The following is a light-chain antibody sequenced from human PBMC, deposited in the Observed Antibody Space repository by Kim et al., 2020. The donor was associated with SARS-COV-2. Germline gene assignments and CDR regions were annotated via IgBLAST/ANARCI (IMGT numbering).Light chain of an antibody. CDR3: QQENDWPIT. CDR2: GAS. J-gene: IGKJ4*01. V-gene: IGKV3-15*01. Sequence: DIAMTQSPATLSVSPGERATLSCTASQSVSSKLAWYQHNPGQAPRLLIYGASTRATGIPARFSGSGSGTEFTLSISSLQSEDFAVYYCQQENDWPITFGGGTKVEIK. CDR1: QSVSSK.